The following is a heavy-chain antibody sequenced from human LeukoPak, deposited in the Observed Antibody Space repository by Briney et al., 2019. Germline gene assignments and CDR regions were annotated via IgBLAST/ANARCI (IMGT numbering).Heavy chain of an antibody. CDR1: GFTFSTYW. CDR2: INSDGDIT. J-gene: IGHJ4*02. CDR3: ARVRIYGTNGAFDY. Sequence: PGGSLRLSCAASGFTFSTYWMHWVRQAPGKGLVWVSRINSDGDITSYAGSVRGRFTISRDNAKDTLYLQMNSLRAEDTAVYYCARVRIYGTNGAFDYWGQGTLVTVSS. D-gene: IGHD4-17*01. V-gene: IGHV3-74*01.